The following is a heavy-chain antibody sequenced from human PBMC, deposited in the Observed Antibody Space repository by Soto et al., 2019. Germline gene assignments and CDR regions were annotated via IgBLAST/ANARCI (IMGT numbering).Heavy chain of an antibody. CDR1: GGTFSSYA. V-gene: IGHV1-69*01. CDR3: ARVGYCSSTSCYRGGVDY. D-gene: IGHD2-2*02. J-gene: IGHJ4*02. Sequence: QVQLVQSGAEVKKPGSSVKVSSKASGGTFSSYAISWVRQAPGQGLEWMGGIIPIFGTANYAQKFQGRVTITADESTSTAYMELSSLRSEDTAVYYCARVGYCSSTSCYRGGVDYWGQGTLVTVSS. CDR2: IIPIFGTA.